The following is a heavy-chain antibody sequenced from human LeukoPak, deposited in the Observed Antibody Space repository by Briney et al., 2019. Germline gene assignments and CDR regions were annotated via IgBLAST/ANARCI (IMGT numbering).Heavy chain of an antibody. CDR2: IYTSGST. CDR1: GGSISSYY. Sequence: SETLSLTCTVSGGSISSYYWSWIRQPAGKGLEWIGRIYTSGSTNHNPSLKSRVTMSVDTSKNQFSLKLSSVTAADTAVYYCARVPRNYYDSSGSKTGAFDIWGQGTMVTVSS. J-gene: IGHJ3*02. D-gene: IGHD3-22*01. V-gene: IGHV4-4*07. CDR3: ARVPRNYYDSSGSKTGAFDI.